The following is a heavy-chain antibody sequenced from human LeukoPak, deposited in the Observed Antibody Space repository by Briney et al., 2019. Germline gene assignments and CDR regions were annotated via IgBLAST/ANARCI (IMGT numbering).Heavy chain of an antibody. CDR3: ARLRTFDS. CDR2: IKQDRSEK. Sequence: TGGSLRLSCAASGFTFSNYWMSWVRQAPGKGLEWVANIKQDRSEKYYVDSVKSRFTISRDNAKNSLYLQMNSLRAEDTAVYYCARLRTFDSWGQGTLVTVSS. V-gene: IGHV3-7*03. J-gene: IGHJ4*02. D-gene: IGHD1-14*01. CDR1: GFTFSNYW.